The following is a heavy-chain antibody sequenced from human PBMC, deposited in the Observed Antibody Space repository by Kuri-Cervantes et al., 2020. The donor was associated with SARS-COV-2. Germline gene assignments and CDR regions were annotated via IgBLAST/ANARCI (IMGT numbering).Heavy chain of an antibody. J-gene: IGHJ5*02. V-gene: IGHV4-61*09. Sequence: SETLSLTCTVSGGSISSGSYYWSWIRQPAGKGLEWIGYIYTSGSTNYNPSLKSRVTISVDTSKNQFSLKLSSVTAADTAVYYCARVEAARPDNWFDPWGQGTLVTVSS. CDR2: IYTSGST. CDR3: ARVEAARPDNWFDP. CDR1: GGSISSGSYY. D-gene: IGHD6-6*01.